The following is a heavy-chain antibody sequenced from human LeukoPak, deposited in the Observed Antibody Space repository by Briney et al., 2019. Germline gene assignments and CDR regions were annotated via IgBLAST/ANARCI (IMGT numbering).Heavy chain of an antibody. CDR3: ATVDVASGSYLVLDY. J-gene: IGHJ4*02. CDR1: GYTLTELS. D-gene: IGHD1-26*01. Sequence: ASVKVSCKVSGYTLTELSMHWVRQAPGKGLEWMGGFDPEDGETIYAQKFQGIVTMTEDTSTDTAYMELSSLRSEDTAVYYCATVDVASGSYLVLDYWGQGTLVTVSS. CDR2: FDPEDGET. V-gene: IGHV1-24*01.